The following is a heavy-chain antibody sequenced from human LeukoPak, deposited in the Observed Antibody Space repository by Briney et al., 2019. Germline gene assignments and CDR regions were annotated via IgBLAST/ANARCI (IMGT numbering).Heavy chain of an antibody. CDR1: GYSFTSYW. CDR2: IYPGDSDT. CDR3: ARLFKRSTSSLHGMDV. J-gene: IGHJ6*02. V-gene: IGHV5-51*01. Sequence: GASLKISCKGSGYSFTSYWIGWVLQMPGKGLDWMGIIYPGDSDTRYSPSFQGQVTISADKSISTAYLQWSSLKASDTAMYYCARLFKRSTSSLHGMDVWGQGTTVTVSS. D-gene: IGHD2-2*01.